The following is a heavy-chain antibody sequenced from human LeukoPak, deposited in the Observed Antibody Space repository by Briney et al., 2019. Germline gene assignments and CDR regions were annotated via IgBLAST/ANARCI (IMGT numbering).Heavy chain of an antibody. D-gene: IGHD2-15*01. CDR3: AKGEVALNWFDP. CDR1: GGSISSYY. J-gene: IGHJ5*02. Sequence: SETLSLTCTVSGGSISSYYWTWIRQPPGKGLEWIAYIYYSGSTNYNPSLKSRVTISVDKSKNQFYLKLRSVTAADTAVYYCAKGEVALNWFDPWGQGTLVTVSS. V-gene: IGHV4-59*01. CDR2: IYYSGST.